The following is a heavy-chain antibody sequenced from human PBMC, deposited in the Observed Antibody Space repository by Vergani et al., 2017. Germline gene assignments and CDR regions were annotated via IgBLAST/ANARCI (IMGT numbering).Heavy chain of an antibody. CDR2: IYSGGST. V-gene: IGHV3-53*02. D-gene: IGHD3-3*02. Sequence: EVQLVETGGGLIQPGGSLRLSCAASGFTVSSNYISWVRQAPGKGLEWVSVIYSGGSTYYADSVKGRFTISRDNAKNTLYLQMNSLRAEDTAVYYCARDGLLDRSMDVWGKGTTVTVSS. J-gene: IGHJ6*03. CDR1: GFTVSSNY. CDR3: ARDGLLDRSMDV.